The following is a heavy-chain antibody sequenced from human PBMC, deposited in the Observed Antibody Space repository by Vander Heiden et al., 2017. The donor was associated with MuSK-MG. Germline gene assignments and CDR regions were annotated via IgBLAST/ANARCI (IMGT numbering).Heavy chain of an antibody. CDR1: GFTFSNAW. Sequence: EVQLVESGGDLVKPGGSLRLSCAASGFTFSNAWLTWVRQAPGKGLEGVGRIKSKTDGGATDYATPVKGRFTISRDDSKNTLYLQIKRMNTEDTAVYYCTTDSRRSGSYYDYWGQGTLVTVSS. CDR3: TTDSRRSGSYYDY. CDR2: IKSKTDGGAT. V-gene: IGHV3-15*01. D-gene: IGHD3-10*01. J-gene: IGHJ4*02.